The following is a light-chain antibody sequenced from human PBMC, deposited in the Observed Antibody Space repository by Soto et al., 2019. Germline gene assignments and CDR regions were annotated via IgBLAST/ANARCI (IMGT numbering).Light chain of an antibody. CDR2: WAS. Sequence: DIVMTQSPDSLAVSLGERATINCKSSQSVLYSSNNKNYLAWYQQKPGQPPKLLIYWASTRESGVPDRFSGSGSGTDFTLTISSLQAEDVAVYYCQQYYSTPFNFGPGTKVDSK. CDR1: QSVLYSSNNKNY. CDR3: QQYYSTPFN. V-gene: IGKV4-1*01. J-gene: IGKJ3*01.